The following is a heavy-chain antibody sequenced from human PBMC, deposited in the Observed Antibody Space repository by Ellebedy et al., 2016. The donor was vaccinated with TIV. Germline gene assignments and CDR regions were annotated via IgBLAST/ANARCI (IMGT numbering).Heavy chain of an antibody. J-gene: IGHJ4*02. CDR3: VRDGYNNIPFDS. V-gene: IGHV3-23*01. CDR1: GFNFGGHA. D-gene: IGHD5-24*01. CDR2: IGSSAYTT. Sequence: GESLKISCAASGFNFGGHAMKWVRQAPGKGLEWVSSIGSSAYTTHYADSVKGRFTISRDNSKNILFLQMNSLRVEDTAVYYCVRDGYNNIPFDSWGQGTLVTVSS.